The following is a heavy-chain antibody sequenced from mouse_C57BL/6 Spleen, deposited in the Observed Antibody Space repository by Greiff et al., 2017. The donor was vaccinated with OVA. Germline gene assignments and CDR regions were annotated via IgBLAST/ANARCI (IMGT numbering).Heavy chain of an antibody. CDR1: GYTFTEYT. Sequence: QVHVKQSGAELVKPGASVKLSCKASGYTFTEYTIHWVKQRSGQGLEWIGWFYPGSGSIKYNEKFKDKATLTADKSSSTVYMELSRLTSEDSAVYFCARHEDTDSNGAWFAYWGQGTLVTVSA. CDR3: ARHEDTDSNGAWFAY. J-gene: IGHJ3*01. V-gene: IGHV1-62-2*01. CDR2: FYPGSGSI.